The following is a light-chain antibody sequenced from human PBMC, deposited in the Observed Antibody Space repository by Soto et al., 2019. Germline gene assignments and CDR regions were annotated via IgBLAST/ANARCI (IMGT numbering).Light chain of an antibody. J-gene: IGKJ1*01. CDR2: KAS. Sequence: DIQMTQSPSTLSASVGDRVTITCRASQSISSWLAWYQQKPGKAPYLLIYKASSLESGVPSRFSGSGSGTEFNLPISSLQPDDFATYYCQQYKSYSSWTFGQGTKVEIK. CDR3: QQYKSYSSWT. CDR1: QSISSW. V-gene: IGKV1-5*03.